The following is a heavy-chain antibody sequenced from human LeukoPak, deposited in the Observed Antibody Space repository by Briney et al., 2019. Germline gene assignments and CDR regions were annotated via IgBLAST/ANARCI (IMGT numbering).Heavy chain of an antibody. CDR1: GFSFTNAW. CDR2: IKSKTDGGAA. V-gene: IGHV3-15*01. D-gene: IGHD4-17*01. Sequence: GGSLRLSCAASGFSFTNAWMSWVRQPPGKGLEWVGRIKSKTDGGAADHAAPVKGRFSISRDDSKNTLYLQMNSLKTEDTAVYYCTTDPGDYEDYWGQGTLVTVSS. J-gene: IGHJ4*02. CDR3: TTDPGDYEDY.